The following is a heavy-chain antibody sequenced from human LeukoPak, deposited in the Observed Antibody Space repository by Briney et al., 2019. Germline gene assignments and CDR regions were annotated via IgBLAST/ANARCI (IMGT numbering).Heavy chain of an antibody. CDR3: ARAPTVTTLVVDS. J-gene: IGHJ4*02. CDR1: GFTFSRYE. V-gene: IGHV3-23*01. D-gene: IGHD4-17*01. Sequence: GGSLRLSCAASGFTFSRYEMHWVRQAPGKGLEWVSTIRDSGGSTNYADSVKGRFTISRDNSKNTLYLQMNSLRAEDTAVYFCARAPTVTTLVVDSWGQGTLVTVSS. CDR2: IRDSGGST.